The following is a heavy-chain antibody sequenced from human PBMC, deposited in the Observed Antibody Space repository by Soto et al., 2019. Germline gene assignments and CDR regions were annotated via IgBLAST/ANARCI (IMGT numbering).Heavy chain of an antibody. CDR2: ISYSGTA. CDR1: GGSIITTDYY. J-gene: IGHJ5*02. CDR3: ARHMRKGRTLMVTGWFDP. D-gene: IGHD2-8*01. Sequence: QLHLQESGPGLLKPSETLSLTCSVSGGSIITTDYYWAWIRQPPGRGLEWFGSISYSGTAFYNPSLKSRITTSVDPSKSQFSLRLTSVTAADTAVYYCARHMRKGRTLMVTGWFDPWGQGTLVNVSS. V-gene: IGHV4-39*01.